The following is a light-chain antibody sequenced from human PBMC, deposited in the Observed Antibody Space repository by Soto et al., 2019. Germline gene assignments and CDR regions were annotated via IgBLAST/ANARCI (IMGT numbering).Light chain of an antibody. CDR1: SSNIGNNY. Sequence: QSVLTQPPSVSAAPGQKVTMFCSGSSSNIGNNYVSWYQQFPGTAPKLLIYDNNKRPSGIPDRFSGSKSGTSATLAITGLLSGDEADYYCGTWDSSLSGVVFGGGTQLTVL. V-gene: IGLV1-51*01. J-gene: IGLJ3*02. CDR3: GTWDSSLSGVV. CDR2: DNN.